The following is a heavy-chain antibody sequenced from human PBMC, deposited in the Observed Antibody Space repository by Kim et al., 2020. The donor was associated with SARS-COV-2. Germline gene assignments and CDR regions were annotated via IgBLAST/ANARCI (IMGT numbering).Heavy chain of an antibody. CDR1: GFTFTNYF. CDR2: INPSGVFT. D-gene: IGHD6-19*01. V-gene: IGHV1-46*01. Sequence: ASVKVSCKASGFTFTNYFMHWVRQAPGQGLEWMGTINPSGVFTLFTQKYQGRVIITKDTSTSTVYMEVSSLGSEDTAVYYCAREAALIAVPKKNFDYWGQGTLVTVSS. J-gene: IGHJ4*02. CDR3: AREAALIAVPKKNFDY.